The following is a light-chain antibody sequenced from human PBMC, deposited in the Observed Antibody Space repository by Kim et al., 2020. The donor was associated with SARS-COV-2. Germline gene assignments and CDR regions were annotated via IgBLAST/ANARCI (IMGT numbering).Light chain of an antibody. CDR1: QSVSNN. CDR3: QQYNDWPPGDT. V-gene: IGKV3D-15*01. CDR2: DGS. J-gene: IGKJ2*01. Sequence: EIVMTQSPATLSVSPGERATLSCRASQSVSNNLAWYQQRPGRAPRLLIYDGSTRATGIPARFSGSGSGTEFTLTISSLQSEDFAVYFCQQYNDWPPGDTFGQGTKLET.